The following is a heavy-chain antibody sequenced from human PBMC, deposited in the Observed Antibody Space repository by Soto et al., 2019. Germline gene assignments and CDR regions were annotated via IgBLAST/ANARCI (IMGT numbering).Heavy chain of an antibody. Sequence: SQTLSLTCAISGDSVSSNSAAWNWIRQSPSRGLEWLGRTYYRSKWYNDYAVSVKSRITINPDTSKNQFSLQLNSVTPEDTAVYYCARAGYSSSSLFSTTYYYYGMDVWGQGTTVTVPS. CDR1: GDSVSSNSAA. CDR2: TYYRSKWYN. CDR3: ARAGYSSSSLFSTTYYYYGMDV. D-gene: IGHD6-6*01. J-gene: IGHJ6*02. V-gene: IGHV6-1*01.